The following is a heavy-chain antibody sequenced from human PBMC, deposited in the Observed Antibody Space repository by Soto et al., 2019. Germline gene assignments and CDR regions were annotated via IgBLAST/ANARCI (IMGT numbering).Heavy chain of an antibody. Sequence: ASVKVSCKASGYTFTSYYMHWVRQAPGQGLEWMGIINPSGGSTSYAQKFQGRVTMTRDTSTSTVYMELSSLRSEDTAVYYCAKAGDIVVVDADYYYYGMDVWGQGTTVTVSS. CDR2: INPSGGST. D-gene: IGHD2-15*01. CDR1: GYTFTSYY. V-gene: IGHV1-46*01. CDR3: AKAGDIVVVDADYYYYGMDV. J-gene: IGHJ6*02.